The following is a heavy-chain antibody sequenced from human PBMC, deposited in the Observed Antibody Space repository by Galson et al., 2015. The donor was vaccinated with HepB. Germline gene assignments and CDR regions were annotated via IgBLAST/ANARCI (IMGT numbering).Heavy chain of an antibody. CDR3: ARDTLQQQLLGYFQY. CDR2: ISYDGSTNK. CDR1: GFTFSSYA. Sequence: SLRLSCAASGFTFSSYAMHWVRQAPGKGLEWVAVISYDGSTNKYYADSVKGRFTISRDNSKNTLYLQMNSLRAEDTAVYYCARDTLQQQLLGYFQYWGQGTLVTVSS. J-gene: IGHJ1*01. D-gene: IGHD6-13*01. V-gene: IGHV3-30*04.